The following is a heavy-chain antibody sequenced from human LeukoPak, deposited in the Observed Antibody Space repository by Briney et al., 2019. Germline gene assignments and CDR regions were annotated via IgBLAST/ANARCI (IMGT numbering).Heavy chain of an antibody. D-gene: IGHD2-2*02. Sequence: ASVTVSCKTSGYSFTSQDMHWVRQAPGQSLEWMGCINPGNGDTKYSQEFQGRVTITRDTSATTAYMELSSLRSDDMAVYYCTLYNYWGQGTLVTVSS. J-gene: IGHJ4*02. CDR1: GYSFTSQD. CDR3: TLYNY. CDR2: INPGNGDT. V-gene: IGHV1-3*03.